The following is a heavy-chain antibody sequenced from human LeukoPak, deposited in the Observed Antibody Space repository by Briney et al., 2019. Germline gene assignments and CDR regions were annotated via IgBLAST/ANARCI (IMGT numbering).Heavy chain of an antibody. CDR3: AKLRSTFDY. J-gene: IGHJ4*02. V-gene: IGHV3-9*01. CDR1: GFTFDDYA. CDR2: ISWNSGSI. Sequence: GGSLRLSCAASGFTFDDYAMHWVRQAPGKGLEWVSGISWNSGSIGYADSVKGRFTISRDNAKNSLYLQMNSLRAEDTALYYCAKLRSTFDYWGQGTLVTVSS.